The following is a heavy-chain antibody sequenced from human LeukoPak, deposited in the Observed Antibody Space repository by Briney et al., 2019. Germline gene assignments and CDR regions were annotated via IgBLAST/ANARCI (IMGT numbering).Heavy chain of an antibody. D-gene: IGHD2/OR15-2a*01. J-gene: IGHJ6*03. CDR3: ARGPSTTYYYYMDV. CDR2: MNPNSGNT. CDR1: GYTFTSYD. V-gene: IGHV1-8*03. Sequence: ASAKVSCKASGYTFTSYDINWVRQATGQGLEWMGWMNPNSGNTGYAQKFQGRVTITRNTSISTAYMELSSPRSEDTAVYYCARGPSTTYYYYMDVWGKGTTVTVSS.